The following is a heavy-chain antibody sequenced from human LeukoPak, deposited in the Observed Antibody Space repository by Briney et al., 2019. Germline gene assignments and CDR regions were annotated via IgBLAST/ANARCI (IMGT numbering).Heavy chain of an antibody. CDR3: ARRGILTGPLDY. CDR1: GFTFSSYA. D-gene: IGHD3-9*01. V-gene: IGHV3-23*01. Sequence: GGSLRLSCAASGFTFSSYAMSWVRQAPGKGLEWVSAISGSGGSTYYADSVKGRFTISRDNSKNTLYLQMNSLRAGDTAVYYCARRGILTGPLDYWGQGTLVTVSS. J-gene: IGHJ4*02. CDR2: ISGSGGST.